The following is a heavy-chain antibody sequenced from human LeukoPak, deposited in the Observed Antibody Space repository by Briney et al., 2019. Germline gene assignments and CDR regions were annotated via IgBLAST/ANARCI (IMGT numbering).Heavy chain of an antibody. J-gene: IGHJ4*02. Sequence: PGGSLRLSCAASGFTFSSDAMTWVRQAPGKGLEWVSTITDSGDTTQYADSVKARFTISRDNSENTLYLQMNSLRAEDTAVYYCRREVRLKMGGGDCWGQGTLVTVSS. CDR3: RREVRLKMGGGDC. CDR2: ITDSGDTT. V-gene: IGHV3-23*01. D-gene: IGHD3-16*01. CDR1: GFTFSSDA.